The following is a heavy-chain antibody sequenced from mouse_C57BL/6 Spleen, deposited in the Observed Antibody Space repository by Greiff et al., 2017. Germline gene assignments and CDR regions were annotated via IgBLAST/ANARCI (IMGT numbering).Heavy chain of an antibody. Sequence: EVKLMASGPGLVKPSQSLSLTCSVTGYSITSGYYWNWIRQFPGNKLEWMGYISYDGSNNYNPSLKNRISITRDTSKNQFFLKLNSVTTEDTATYYCSYGYDRGFAYWGQGTLVTVSA. J-gene: IGHJ3*01. CDR1: GYSITSGYY. V-gene: IGHV3-6*01. CDR3: SYGYDRGFAY. D-gene: IGHD2-2*01. CDR2: ISYDGSN.